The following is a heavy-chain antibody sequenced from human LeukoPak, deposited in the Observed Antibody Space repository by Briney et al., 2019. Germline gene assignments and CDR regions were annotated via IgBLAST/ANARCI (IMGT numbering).Heavy chain of an antibody. CDR2: IKIDGSGT. CDR3: ARDIRSGLSYYFDY. V-gene: IGHV3-74*01. D-gene: IGHD3-16*02. J-gene: IGHJ4*02. Sequence: PGGSLRLSCAASGFTFSSYWMHWVRQAPGKGLVWVSRIKIDGSGTSYADSVKGRFTISRDNAKNTLYLQMNSLRAEDTAVYYCARDIRSGLSYYFDYWGQGTLVTVSS. CDR1: GFTFSSYW.